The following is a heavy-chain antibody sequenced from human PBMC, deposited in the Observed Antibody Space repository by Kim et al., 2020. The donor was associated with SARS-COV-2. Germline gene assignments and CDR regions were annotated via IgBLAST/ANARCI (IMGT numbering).Heavy chain of an antibody. J-gene: IGHJ3*02. CDR1: GDSISTYY. Sequence: SETLSLTCTVSGDSISTYYWSWIRQPPGKGLEWIGYIYYRGSTNYNPSLKSRVTILVDTSKNQFSLKLSSVTATDTAVYYCAREGADIPGAFDIWGQGTMVTVSS. D-gene: IGHD3-9*01. CDR2: IYYRGST. V-gene: IGHV4-59*08. CDR3: AREGADIPGAFDI.